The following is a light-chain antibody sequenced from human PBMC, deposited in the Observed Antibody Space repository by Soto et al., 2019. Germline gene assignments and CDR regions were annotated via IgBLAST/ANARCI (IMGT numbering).Light chain of an antibody. CDR2: GAS. V-gene: IGKV3-15*01. CDR3: QQYDNWPWT. CDR1: QSISDT. J-gene: IGKJ1*01. Sequence: EIVMTQSPATLSVSPGGRATLSCRASQSISDTLAWYQQKPGQAPRLLIHGASTRAPGFPARFSGSGSGTVFTLTISSLPSEDFAVYYCQQYDNWPWTFGQGTKVEIK.